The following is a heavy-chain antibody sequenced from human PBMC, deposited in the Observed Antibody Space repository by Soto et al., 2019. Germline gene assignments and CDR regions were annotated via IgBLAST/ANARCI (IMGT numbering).Heavy chain of an antibody. V-gene: IGHV5-51*01. D-gene: IGHD6-6*01. CDR2: IYPGDSDT. J-gene: IGHJ6*02. CDR3: ARLYSSSEASYYYYYYGMDV. CDR1: GYIFTSYW. Sequence: GASLKISCKGSGYIFTSYWIGWVRQMPGKSLEWMGIIYPGDSDTRYSPSFQGQVTISADKSISTAYLQWSSLKASDTAMYYCARLYSSSEASYYYYYYGMDVWGQGTTVTVSS.